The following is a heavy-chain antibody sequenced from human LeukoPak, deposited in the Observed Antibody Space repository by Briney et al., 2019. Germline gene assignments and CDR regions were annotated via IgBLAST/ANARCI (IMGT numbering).Heavy chain of an antibody. J-gene: IGHJ4*02. D-gene: IGHD3-9*01. CDR3: AKSSPILRYFDWLSGMDY. CDR1: GFTFRSYG. CDR2: ISFDGSDK. Sequence: GGSLRLSCAASGFTFRSYGMHWVRQAPGKGLERAAVISFDGSDKYFADSVKGRFTISRDNSENTLYLQMNSLRAEDTAVYYCAKSSPILRYFDWLSGMDYWGQGTLVTVSS. V-gene: IGHV3-30*18.